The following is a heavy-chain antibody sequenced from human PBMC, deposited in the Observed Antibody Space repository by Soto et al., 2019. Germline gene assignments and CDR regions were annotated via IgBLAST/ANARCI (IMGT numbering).Heavy chain of an antibody. J-gene: IGHJ4*02. Sequence: QVQLVQSGAEEKKPGASVKVSCKASGYTFTTYAMHWVRQAPGQRLEWMGWITAGNGNTKYSQKFQGRVTITRDTSARTAHMEMSRLRYEATGLYYCARSIVVVTAIDSWGKGTLVTVSS. CDR1: GYTFTTYA. CDR3: ARSIVVVTAIDS. D-gene: IGHD2-21*01. CDR2: ITAGNGNT. V-gene: IGHV1-3*05.